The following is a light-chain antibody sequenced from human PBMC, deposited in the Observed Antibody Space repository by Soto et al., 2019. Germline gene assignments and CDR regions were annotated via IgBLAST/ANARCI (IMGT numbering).Light chain of an antibody. V-gene: IGKV3-20*01. J-gene: IGKJ5*01. CDR2: GAS. CDR3: QQYGTSLPVT. Sequence: EIVLTRSPATLSLSPGERAPLSCRASQSLTNDYLAWYQQKPGQAPRLLSFGASSRATGIPDRFSGSGSGTDFTLTISRLEPEDFAVYYCQQYGTSLPVTFGQGTRLEIK. CDR1: QSLTNDY.